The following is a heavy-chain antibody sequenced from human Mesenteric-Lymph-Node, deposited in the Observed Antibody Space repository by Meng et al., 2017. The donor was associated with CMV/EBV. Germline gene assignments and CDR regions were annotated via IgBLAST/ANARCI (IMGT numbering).Heavy chain of an antibody. Sequence: TCTTYDGSWMRQAPERALEWMGWIDPNKGNTECAKKPQGRVTMATNTSTSTGCMELRGLRSDDTAVSYCATTARYDSSGMFYNFDVWGQGALVTVSS. J-gene: IGHJ4*02. CDR1: TCTTYD. V-gene: IGHV1-18*01. D-gene: IGHD3-9*01. CDR3: ATTARYDSSGMFYNFDV. CDR2: IDPNKGNT.